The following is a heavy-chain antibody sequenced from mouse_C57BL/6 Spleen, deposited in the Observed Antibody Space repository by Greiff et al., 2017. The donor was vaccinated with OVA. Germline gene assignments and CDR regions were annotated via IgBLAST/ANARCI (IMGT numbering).Heavy chain of an antibody. J-gene: IGHJ2*01. Sequence: VQLQQSGAELVRPGASVTLSCKASGYTFTDYEMHWVKQTPVHGLEWIGAIDPETGGTAYNQKFKGKAILTADKSSSTAYMELRSLTSEDSAVYYCTRSLYYYGSSYEGDYWGQGTTLTVSS. CDR3: TRSLYYYGSSYEGDY. CDR1: GYTFTDYE. CDR2: IDPETGGT. D-gene: IGHD1-1*01. V-gene: IGHV1-15*01.